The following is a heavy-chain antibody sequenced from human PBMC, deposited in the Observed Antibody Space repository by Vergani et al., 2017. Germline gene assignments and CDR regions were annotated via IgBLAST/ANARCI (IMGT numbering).Heavy chain of an antibody. CDR3: GRKQSPASLMDKPIDI. J-gene: IGHJ5*02. Sequence: QVQLVASGGGLVRPGGSLRLSCAASGFIFSDYYMTWIRQTPGKGLEWLAHISDGGETKMYAESLKGRFTVSRDNTKNLLILQMKTLKVDDTATYYCGRKQSPASLMDKPIDIWGQGTLVTFSS. CDR2: ISDGGETK. V-gene: IGHV3-11*01. CDR1: GFIFSDYY. D-gene: IGHD1/OR15-1a*01.